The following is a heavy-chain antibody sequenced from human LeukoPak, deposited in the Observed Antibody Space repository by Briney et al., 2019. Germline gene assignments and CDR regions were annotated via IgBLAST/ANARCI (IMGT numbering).Heavy chain of an antibody. CDR2: ISPSGGST. CDR3: AKDFGPLEVYIISHHGMDV. CDR1: RDTFTNYY. J-gene: IGHJ6*02. D-gene: IGHD1-14*01. Sequence: ASVKVSCKASRDTFTNYYMHWVRQAPGQGLEWMAMISPSGGSTSYAQRFQGRVIMTRDTSTSTVYMELSSLRSEDTAVYYCAKDFGPLEVYIISHHGMDVWGQGTTVTVSS. V-gene: IGHV1-46*01.